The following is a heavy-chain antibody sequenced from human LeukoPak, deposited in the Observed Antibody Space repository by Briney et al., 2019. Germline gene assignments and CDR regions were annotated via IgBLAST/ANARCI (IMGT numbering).Heavy chain of an antibody. V-gene: IGHV3-48*03. CDR1: GFTFSSYE. Sequence: GGSLRLSCAASGFTFSSYEMNWVRQAPGKGLEWVSYISSSGSTIYYADSVKGRFTISRDNAKNSLYLQMNSLRAKDTAVYYCARTSGSPAYYFDYWGQGTLVTVSS. CDR2: ISSSGSTI. CDR3: ARTSGSPAYYFDY. J-gene: IGHJ4*02. D-gene: IGHD1-26*01.